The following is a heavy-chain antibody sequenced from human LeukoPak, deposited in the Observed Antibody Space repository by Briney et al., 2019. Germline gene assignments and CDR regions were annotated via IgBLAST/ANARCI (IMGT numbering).Heavy chain of an antibody. V-gene: IGHV3-23*01. J-gene: IGHJ4*02. CDR3: ARDSGSYYNDPPTDY. CDR1: GFTFSSYA. Sequence: PGGSLRLSCAASGFTFSSYAMSWVRQAPGKGLEWVSAISDSGGSTNYADSVKGRFTISRDNAKNSLYLQMNSLRAEDTAVYYCARDSGSYYNDPPTDYWGQGTLVTVSS. CDR2: ISDSGGST. D-gene: IGHD3-10*01.